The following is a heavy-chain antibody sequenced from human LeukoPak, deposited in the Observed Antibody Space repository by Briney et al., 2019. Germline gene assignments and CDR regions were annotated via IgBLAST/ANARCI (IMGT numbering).Heavy chain of an antibody. Sequence: PSETLSLTCAVSGGSISSGGYSWSWIRQPPGKGLEWIGYIYYSGSTNYNPSLKSRVTISVDTSKNQFSLKLSSVTAADTAVYYCARDTRRYSGSYSGVYYYYGMDVWGQGTTVTVSS. J-gene: IGHJ6*02. V-gene: IGHV4-61*08. D-gene: IGHD1-26*01. CDR1: GGSISSGGYS. CDR3: ARDTRRYSGSYSGVYYYYGMDV. CDR2: IYYSGST.